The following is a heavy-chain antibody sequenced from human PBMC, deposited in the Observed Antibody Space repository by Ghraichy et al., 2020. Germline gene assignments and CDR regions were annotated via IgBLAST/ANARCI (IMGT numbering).Heavy chain of an antibody. Sequence: ASVKVSCKASGYTFTSYGISWVRQAPGQGLEWMGWISAYNGNTNYAQKLQGRVTMTTDTSTSTAYMELRSLRSDDTAVYYCARDRDLYCSGGSCYPISYYYYGMDVWGQGTTVTVSS. CDR2: ISAYNGNT. J-gene: IGHJ6*02. CDR1: GYTFTSYG. CDR3: ARDRDLYCSGGSCYPISYYYYGMDV. D-gene: IGHD2-15*01. V-gene: IGHV1-18*01.